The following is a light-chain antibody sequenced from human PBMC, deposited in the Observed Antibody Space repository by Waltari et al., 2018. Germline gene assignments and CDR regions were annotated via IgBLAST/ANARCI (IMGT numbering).Light chain of an antibody. Sequence: QSALTQPASVSGSPGQSITISCTGSGSAVETYNFVSWYQQLPGEAPKLMIYEDTKRPSEVSNRFSASKSGDTASLTISGLQAEDEADYYCCSYTTSGTKVFGGGTKLAVL. J-gene: IGLJ2*01. CDR3: CSYTTSGTKV. V-gene: IGLV2-14*02. CDR1: GSAVETYNF. CDR2: EDT.